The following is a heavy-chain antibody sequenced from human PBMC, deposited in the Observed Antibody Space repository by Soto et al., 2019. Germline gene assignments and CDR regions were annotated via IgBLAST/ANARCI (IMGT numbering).Heavy chain of an antibody. J-gene: IGHJ3*02. Sequence: QVQLQQWGAGLLKPSETLSLTCAVYGGFVTSGSYYWSWIRQPPGKGLEWIGEMSHSGGTHFNPSLKIRVTISVDTSKNQFTLKMSSVTAADTALYYCARVERGTATTVVDAFDIWGPGTMVTASS. V-gene: IGHV4-34*01. CDR1: GGFVTSGSYY. CDR3: ARVERGTATTVVDAFDI. CDR2: MSHSGGT. D-gene: IGHD1-1*01.